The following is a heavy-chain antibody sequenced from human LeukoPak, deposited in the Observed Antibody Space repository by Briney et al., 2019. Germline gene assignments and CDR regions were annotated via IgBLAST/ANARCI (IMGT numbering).Heavy chain of an antibody. CDR2: ISSGSSAI. J-gene: IGHJ4*02. D-gene: IGHD4-17*01. CDR3: ARGHTAVTRHFDF. CDR1: GFTFSSYW. Sequence: GGSLRLSCAASGFTFSSYWMTWVRQAPGKGLEWVSIISSGSSAIFSADALKGRFTISRDDAKNLLYLDMNSLRAEDTAVYYCARGHTAVTRHFDFWGQGTLVTVSS. V-gene: IGHV3-21*01.